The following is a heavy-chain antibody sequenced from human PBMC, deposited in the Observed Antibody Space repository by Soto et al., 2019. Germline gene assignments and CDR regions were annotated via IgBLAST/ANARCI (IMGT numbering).Heavy chain of an antibody. Sequence: ELQLVETGGGLIQTGGSLRLSCAASGFSISSNYIAWVRQPPGKGLEWVSTTFSGGNTEYAASVKGRCSISRDNYENTLCLQMDNLRVEDTAVYYCARKPPSAIQGWAFGMDVWGQGTTVSVSS. J-gene: IGHJ6*02. CDR2: TFSGGNT. D-gene: IGHD2-21*01. CDR1: GFSISSNY. V-gene: IGHV3-53*02. CDR3: ARKPPSAIQGWAFGMDV.